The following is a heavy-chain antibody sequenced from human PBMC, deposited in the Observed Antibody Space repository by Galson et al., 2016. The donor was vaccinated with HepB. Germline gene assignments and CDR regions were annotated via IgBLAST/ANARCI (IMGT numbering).Heavy chain of an antibody. V-gene: IGHV3-23*01. CDR1: GFIFGNFA. Sequence: SLGLSCAASGFIFGNFAMSWVRQAPGKGLEWMSTITASGGSTYHADSVKGRFSISRDNSKNTLFLQMNSLRVEDTAVYYCAKEGSEIVVIPGHFQHWGQGSLVIVSS. D-gene: IGHD2-2*01. CDR3: AKEGSEIVVIPGHFQH. CDR2: ITASGGST. J-gene: IGHJ1*01.